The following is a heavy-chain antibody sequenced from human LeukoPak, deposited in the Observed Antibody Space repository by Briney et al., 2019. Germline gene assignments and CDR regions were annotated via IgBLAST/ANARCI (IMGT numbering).Heavy chain of an antibody. CDR1: GFTFNTYT. CDR2: ISSGTSYI. J-gene: IGHJ5*02. CDR3: ARHLSRLLLYNWFDP. V-gene: IGHV3-21*01. D-gene: IGHD2-15*01. Sequence: PGGSLRLSCAASGFTFNTYTMNWVRQAPGKGLEWVSSISSGTSYIYYADSVKGRFTISRDNAKNSLYLQMNSLRAEDTAVYYCARHLSRLLLYNWFDPWGQGTLVTVSS.